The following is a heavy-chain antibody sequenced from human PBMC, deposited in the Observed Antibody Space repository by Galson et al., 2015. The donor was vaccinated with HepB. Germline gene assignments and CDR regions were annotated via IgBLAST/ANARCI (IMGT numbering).Heavy chain of an antibody. D-gene: IGHD3-9*01. J-gene: IGHJ5*02. CDR1: GYSFTSYW. Sequence: QSGAEVKKPGESLRISCKGSGYSFTSYWISWVRQMPGKGLEWMGRIDPSDSYTNYSPSFQGHVTISADKSISTAYLQWSSLKASDTAKYYCARPHVPCDILTGYTGRWFDPWGRGTLVTVSS. CDR3: ARPHVPCDILTGYTGRWFDP. V-gene: IGHV5-10-1*01. CDR2: IDPSDSYT.